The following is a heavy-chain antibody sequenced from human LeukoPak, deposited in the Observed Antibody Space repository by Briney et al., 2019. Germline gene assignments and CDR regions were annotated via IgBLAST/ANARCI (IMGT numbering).Heavy chain of an antibody. Sequence: GGPLRLSCAASGFTFSSYWMSWVRQAPGKGLEWVANIKQDGSEKYYVDSVKGRFTISRDNAKNSLYLQMNSLRAEDTAVYYCARDVEYSYGYEYYYYGMDVWGQGTTVTVSS. CDR1: GFTFSSYW. J-gene: IGHJ6*02. CDR2: IKQDGSEK. D-gene: IGHD5-18*01. CDR3: ARDVEYSYGYEYYYYGMDV. V-gene: IGHV3-7*01.